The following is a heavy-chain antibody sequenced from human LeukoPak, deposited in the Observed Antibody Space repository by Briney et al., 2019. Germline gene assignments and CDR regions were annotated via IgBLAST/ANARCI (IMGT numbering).Heavy chain of an antibody. D-gene: IGHD6-6*01. CDR1: GFTFSDYY. Sequence: GGSLRLSCAASGFTFSDYYMSWIRQAPGKGLEWVSYISSSGSTIYYADSVKGRFTISRDNAKNSLYLQMNSLRAEDTAVYYCATLSGVARRSYYYYGMDVWGQGTTVTVSS. J-gene: IGHJ6*02. CDR3: ATLSGVARRSYYYYGMDV. V-gene: IGHV3-11*01. CDR2: ISSSGSTI.